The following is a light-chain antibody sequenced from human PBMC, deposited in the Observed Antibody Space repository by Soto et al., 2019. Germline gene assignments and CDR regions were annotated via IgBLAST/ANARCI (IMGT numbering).Light chain of an antibody. CDR1: SSDVGGYNY. CDR3: SSYTGSSTPV. V-gene: IGLV2-14*01. CDR2: EVS. J-gene: IGLJ3*02. Sequence: QSAPTQPASVSGSPGQSITISCTGTSSDVGGYNYVSWYQHHPGKAPKLMIYEVSNRPSGVSNRCSGSKSGNTASLTISGLPAEDEADYYCSSYTGSSTPVFGGGTKLTVL.